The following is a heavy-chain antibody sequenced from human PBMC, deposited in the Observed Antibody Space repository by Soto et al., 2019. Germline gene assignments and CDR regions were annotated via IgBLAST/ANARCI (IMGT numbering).Heavy chain of an antibody. V-gene: IGHV3-11*05. CDR1: GFTFSDYY. Sequence: QVQLVESGGGLVKPGGSLRLSCAASGFTFSDYYMSWIRQAPGKGLEWVAYISSSSSYTNYADSVKGRFTISRDNAKNSLYLQINSRRAEDTAVYYCARGGGSGYYTIDYWGQGTLVTVSS. CDR3: ARGGGSGYYTIDY. D-gene: IGHD3-22*01. J-gene: IGHJ4*02. CDR2: ISSSSSYT.